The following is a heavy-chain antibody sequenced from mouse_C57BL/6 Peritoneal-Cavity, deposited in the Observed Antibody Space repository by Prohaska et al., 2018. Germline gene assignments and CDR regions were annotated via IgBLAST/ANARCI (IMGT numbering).Heavy chain of an antibody. V-gene: IGHV1-26*01. CDR2: INPNNGGT. J-gene: IGHJ2*01. Sequence: NWVKQRPGQGLEWIGNINPNNGGTSYNQKFKGKATLTVDKSSSTAYMELRSLTSEDSAVYYCARRGIYYDYDDYWGQGTTLTVSS. D-gene: IGHD2-4*01. CDR3: ARRGIYYDYDDY.